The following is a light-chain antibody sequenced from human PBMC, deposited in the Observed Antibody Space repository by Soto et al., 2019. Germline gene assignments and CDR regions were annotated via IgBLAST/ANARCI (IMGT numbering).Light chain of an antibody. CDR3: QQYGSSPT. V-gene: IGKV3-20*01. Sequence: EIVLTQSPGTLSLSPGERATLSCRASQSVSSSYLAWYQQKPGQAPRHLIYGASSRATGIPDRFSGSGSGTDFALTLSRLEPEDFAVYYCQQYGSSPTFGGGTKVEIK. CDR1: QSVSSSY. J-gene: IGKJ4*01. CDR2: GAS.